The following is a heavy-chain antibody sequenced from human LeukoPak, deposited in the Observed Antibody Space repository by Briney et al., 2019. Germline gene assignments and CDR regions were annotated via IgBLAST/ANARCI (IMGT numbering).Heavy chain of an antibody. J-gene: IGHJ4*02. D-gene: IGHD6-6*01. Sequence: ASVKVSCKASGYTFIGYYMHWVRQAPGQGLEWMGWINPNSGVTKYAQKFQGRVTMTRDTSNSTAYMELSRLRYDDTAVYYCARDLPYSRSSNWGQGTLVTVSS. CDR3: ARDLPYSRSSN. CDR1: GYTFIGYY. CDR2: INPNSGVT. V-gene: IGHV1-2*02.